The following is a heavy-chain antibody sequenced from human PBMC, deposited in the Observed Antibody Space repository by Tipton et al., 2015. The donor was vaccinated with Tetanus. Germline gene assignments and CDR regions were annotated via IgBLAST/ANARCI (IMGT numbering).Heavy chain of an antibody. CDR3: ARSESRIAPRIPWGVDI. D-gene: IGHD6-6*01. V-gene: IGHV3-11*01. CDR1: GFTFSAYY. Sequence: SLRLSCAASGFTFSAYYMSWIRLAPGKGLEWISYISHTGTTTYYSASVMGRFTVSRDNTKNSLYLEINSLRAEDTAVYYCARSESRIAPRIPWGVDIWGQGTMVTVSS. J-gene: IGHJ3*02. CDR2: ISHTGTTT.